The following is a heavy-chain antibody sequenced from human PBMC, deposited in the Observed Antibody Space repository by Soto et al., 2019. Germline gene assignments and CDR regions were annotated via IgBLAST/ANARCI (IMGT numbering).Heavy chain of an antibody. CDR3: AKEGSGASRLLYYYGMDV. D-gene: IGHD6-6*01. V-gene: IGHV3-30*18. J-gene: IGHJ6*02. CDR1: GFSFSTYG. CDR2: MSYDGSNT. Sequence: QVQLVESGGGVVQPGRSLRLSCADSGFSFSTYGMHWVRQAPGKGLEWVAVMSYDGSNTYYADSVKGRFTISRDNSENTLYLQMNSLRAEDTAVYYCAKEGSGASRLLYYYGMDVWGQGTTVTVSS.